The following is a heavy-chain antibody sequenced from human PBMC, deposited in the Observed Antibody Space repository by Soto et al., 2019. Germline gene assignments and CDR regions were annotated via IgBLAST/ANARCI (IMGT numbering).Heavy chain of an antibody. D-gene: IGHD3-3*01. J-gene: IGHJ5*02. CDR1: GFTFSNAL. CDR3: TTGLTIFGVVIDP. Sequence: GGSLRLSCAASGFTFSNALMSWVRQVPGKGLEWVGRIKSKTDGGTTDYAAPVKGRFTISRDDSKNTLYLQMNSLKTEDTAVYYCTTGLTIFGVVIDPWGQGTLVTVSS. V-gene: IGHV3-15*01. CDR2: IKSKTDGGTT.